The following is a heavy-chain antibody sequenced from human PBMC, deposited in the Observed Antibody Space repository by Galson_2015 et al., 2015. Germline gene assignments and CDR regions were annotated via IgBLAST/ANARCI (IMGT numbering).Heavy chain of an antibody. Sequence: SLRLSCAASGFTFNGYWMSWVRQAPGKGLEWVAYIKEDGSETYLVDSVKGRFIISRDNAKNSPYLQMNSLRAEDTAVYYCARDISHFDYWGQGTLVTVSS. J-gene: IGHJ4*02. CDR1: GFTFNGYW. V-gene: IGHV3-7*01. CDR3: ARDISHFDY. CDR2: IKEDGSET.